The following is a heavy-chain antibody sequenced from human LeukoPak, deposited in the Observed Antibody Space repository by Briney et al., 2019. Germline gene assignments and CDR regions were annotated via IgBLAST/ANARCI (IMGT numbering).Heavy chain of an antibody. CDR1: GFTLSSYA. V-gene: IGHV3-23*01. Sequence: GGSLRLSCAASGFTLSSYAMSWVRQAPGKGLEWVSAISGSGGSTNYADSVKGRFTISRDNAKNSLYLQMSSLRAEDTAVYYCARDGGSSWYFDYWGQGTLVTVSS. J-gene: IGHJ4*02. CDR2: ISGSGGST. D-gene: IGHD6-13*01. CDR3: ARDGGSSWYFDY.